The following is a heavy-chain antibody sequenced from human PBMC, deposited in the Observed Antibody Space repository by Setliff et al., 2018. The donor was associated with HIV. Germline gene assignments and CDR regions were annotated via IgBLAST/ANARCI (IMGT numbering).Heavy chain of an antibody. J-gene: IGHJ6*03. CDR1: GASISSYY. Sequence: SETLSLTCTVSGASISSYYWSWIRQPAGKGLEWIGRIYPSGSTNYNPSLKSRVTMSVDTSKNQFSLNLSSVTAADTAVYYCARDVGVTYYYYMDVWGKGTTVTVS. CDR3: ARDVGVTYYYYMDV. D-gene: IGHD2-21*02. CDR2: IYPSGST. V-gene: IGHV4-4*07.